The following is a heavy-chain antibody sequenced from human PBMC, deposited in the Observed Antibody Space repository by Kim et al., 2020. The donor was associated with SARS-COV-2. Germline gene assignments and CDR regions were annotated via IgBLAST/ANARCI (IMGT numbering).Heavy chain of an antibody. Sequence: GGSLRLSCAASGFTFSTYYMHWVRQAPGKGLVWVSRIKSDGSTTNYADSVKGRFTISRDNAKNTLYLQMNSLRGEDTAVYYCSREGPDIGTYYFDYWGQGTLVTVSS. CDR2: IKSDGSTT. J-gene: IGHJ4*02. V-gene: IGHV3-74*01. CDR3: SREGPDIGTYYFDY. D-gene: IGHD1-26*01. CDR1: GFTFSTYY.